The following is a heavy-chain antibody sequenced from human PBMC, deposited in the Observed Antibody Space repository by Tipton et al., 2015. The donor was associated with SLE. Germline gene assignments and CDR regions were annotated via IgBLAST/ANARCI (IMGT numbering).Heavy chain of an antibody. CDR2: INHGGST. Sequence: LRLSCAVYGGSFSGYYWSWIRQPPGKGLQWIGDINHGGSTNYNPSLKSRVTILVDTSKNQFSLRLSSVTAADTAVYYCARVDYYDSSGRLSAEFFQHWGQGTLVTVSS. V-gene: IGHV4-34*01. J-gene: IGHJ1*01. CDR1: GGSFSGYY. CDR3: ARVDYYDSSGRLSAEFFQH. D-gene: IGHD3-22*01.